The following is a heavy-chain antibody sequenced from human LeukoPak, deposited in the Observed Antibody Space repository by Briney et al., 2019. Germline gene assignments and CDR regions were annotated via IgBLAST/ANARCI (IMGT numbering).Heavy chain of an antibody. CDR1: GFTFSNYW. Sequence: GGSLRLSCAASGFTFSNYWMSWVRQAPGKGLEWVGNIKEDGSDINYVDSVKGRFTISRDNAKNSLHLQMNSLRVEDTALYFCARDWNGRAYDSWLWGQGTLVTVSS. J-gene: IGHJ4*02. CDR2: IKEDGSDI. V-gene: IGHV3-7*01. CDR3: ARDWNGRAYDSWL. D-gene: IGHD5-12*01.